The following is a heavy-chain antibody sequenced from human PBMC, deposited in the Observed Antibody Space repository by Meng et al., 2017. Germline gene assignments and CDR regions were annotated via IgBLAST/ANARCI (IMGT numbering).Heavy chain of an antibody. CDR1: GYNFPDYY. J-gene: IGHJ4*02. V-gene: IGHV1-2*06. D-gene: IGHD6-25*01. CDR3: ARDEDISAAGKLFGDY. CDR2: INPKSGDT. Sequence: QVQLAQSGAEVKTPGASVKVSCKPSGYNFPDYYIHWVRRAPGHGLEWMGRINPKSGDTHYAQKFQARVTMTGDTSISTAYMELSGLRSDDTAMYYCARDEDISAAGKLFGDYWGQGTLVTVSS.